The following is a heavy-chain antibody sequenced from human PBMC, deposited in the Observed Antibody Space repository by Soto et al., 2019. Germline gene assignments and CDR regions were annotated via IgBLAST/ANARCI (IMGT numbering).Heavy chain of an antibody. V-gene: IGHV1-18*01. D-gene: IGHD4-4*01. CDR1: GYSFRNYG. Sequence: QVQLVQSGAEVRKPGASVKVSCKASGYSFRNYGIRWVRQAPGQGLEWLGWISTYSYNTHYAQNVQGRVTMTTDTATTTEYMELRSLTSDDTAVYYRAKGFAHTVVTTEASDIWGQGTMVTVSS. J-gene: IGHJ3*02. CDR3: AKGFAHTVVTTEASDI. CDR2: ISTYSYNT.